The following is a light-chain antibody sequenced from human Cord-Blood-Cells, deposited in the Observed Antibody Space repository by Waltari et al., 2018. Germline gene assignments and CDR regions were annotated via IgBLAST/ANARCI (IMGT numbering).Light chain of an antibody. CDR3: RSYAGSNRV. V-gene: IGLV2-8*01. CDR1: SSDVGGYNY. CDR2: DVS. Sequence: QSALTQPPSASGSPGQSVTISCTGTSSDVGGYNYVSWYQQHPSKAPKLMSYDVSKRPPGLPDRFADSKAGNTAPLTAPWLEAEDGSKYDCRSYAGSNRVCGGGTKLTVL. J-gene: IGLJ3*02.